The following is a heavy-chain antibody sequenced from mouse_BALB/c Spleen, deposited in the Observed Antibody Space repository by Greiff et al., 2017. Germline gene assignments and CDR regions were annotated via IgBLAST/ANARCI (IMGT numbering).Heavy chain of an antibody. CDR1: GFTFSSFG. D-gene: IGHD2-1*01. Sequence: EVKLVESGGGLLQPGGSRKLSCAASGFTFSSFGMHWVRQAPEKGLEWVAYISSGSSTIYYADTVKGRFTISRDNPKNTLFLQMTSLRSEDTAMYYCARRGAIYYGNYDAMDYWGQGTSVTVSS. J-gene: IGHJ4*01. CDR3: ARRGAIYYGNYDAMDY. V-gene: IGHV5-17*02. CDR2: ISSGSSTI.